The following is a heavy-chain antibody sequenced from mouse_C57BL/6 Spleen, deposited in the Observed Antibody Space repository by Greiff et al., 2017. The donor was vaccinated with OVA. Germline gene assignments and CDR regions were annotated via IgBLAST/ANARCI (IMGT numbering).Heavy chain of an antibody. J-gene: IGHJ3*01. CDR1: GYTFTSYW. V-gene: IGHV1-69*01. D-gene: IGHD2-3*01. CDR2: IDPSDSYT. Sequence: QVQLKQPGAELVMPGASVKLSCKASGYTFTSYWMHWVKQRPGQGLEWIGEIDPSDSYTNYNQKFKGKSTLTVDKSSSTAYMQLSSLTSEDSAVYYCVAYDGDGGYWGQGTLVTVSA. CDR3: VAYDGDGGY.